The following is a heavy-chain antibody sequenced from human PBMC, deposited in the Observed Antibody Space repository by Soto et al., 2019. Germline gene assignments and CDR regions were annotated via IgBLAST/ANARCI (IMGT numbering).Heavy chain of an antibody. CDR3: ARPDLAAAGPAAGMDV. V-gene: IGHV5-51*01. J-gene: IGHJ6*02. Sequence: GESLKISCKGSGYSFTSYWIGWVRQMPGKGLEWMGIIYPGDSDTRYSPSFQGQVTISADKSISTAYLQWSSLKASDTAMYYCARPDLAAAGPAAGMDVWGQVNTVTVSS. D-gene: IGHD6-13*01. CDR2: IYPGDSDT. CDR1: GYSFTSYW.